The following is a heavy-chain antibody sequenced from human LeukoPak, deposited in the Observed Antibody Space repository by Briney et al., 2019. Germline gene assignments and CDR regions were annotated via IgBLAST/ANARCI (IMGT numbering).Heavy chain of an antibody. V-gene: IGHV3-7*01. CDR3: ARDQREQWLVFYFDY. J-gene: IGHJ4*02. D-gene: IGHD6-19*01. CDR1: GFTFSSYW. CDR2: IKQDGSEK. Sequence: GGSLRLSCAASGFTFSSYWMSWVRQAPGKGLEWVANIKQDGSEKYYVDSVKGRFTISRDNAKNSLYLQMNSPRAEDTAVYYCARDQREQWLVFYFDYWGQGTLVTVSS.